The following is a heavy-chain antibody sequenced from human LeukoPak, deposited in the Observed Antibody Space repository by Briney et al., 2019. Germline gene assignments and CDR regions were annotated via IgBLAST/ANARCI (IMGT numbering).Heavy chain of an antibody. CDR3: AKDRYDSSGWYGDYFDY. V-gene: IGHV3-33*06. D-gene: IGHD6-19*01. J-gene: IGHJ4*02. Sequence: PGRSLRLSCAASGLTFSSYGMHWVRQAPRKGLEWVAVIWYDGSNKYYADSVKGRFTISRDNSKNTLYLQMNSLRAEDTAVYYCAKDRYDSSGWYGDYFDYWGQGTLVTVSS. CDR2: IWYDGSNK. CDR1: GLTFSSYG.